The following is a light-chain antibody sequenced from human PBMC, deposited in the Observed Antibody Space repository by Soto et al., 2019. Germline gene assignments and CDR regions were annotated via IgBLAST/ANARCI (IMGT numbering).Light chain of an antibody. Sequence: QSALTQPASVSGSPGQSITISCTGTSSDIGAYNYVSWYRQHPGKAPKLTIYEVINRPSGVSNRFSGSKSGNTASLTISGLQAEDEADYYCSSYTSSSTTPYVFGTGTKLTVL. J-gene: IGLJ1*01. V-gene: IGLV2-14*01. CDR2: EVI. CDR1: SSDIGAYNY. CDR3: SSYTSSSTTPYV.